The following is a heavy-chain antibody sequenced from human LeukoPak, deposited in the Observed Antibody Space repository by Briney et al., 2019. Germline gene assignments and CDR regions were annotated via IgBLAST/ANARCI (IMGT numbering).Heavy chain of an antibody. CDR1: GFSFSIYG. D-gene: IGHD1-26*01. CDR3: AKASSVGAITGYYYMDA. CDR2: ISYDGSNK. J-gene: IGHJ6*03. V-gene: IGHV3-30*18. Sequence: PGGSLRLSCAASGFSFSIYGMHWVRQAPGKGLEWVAVISYDGSNKYNADSVKGRFTISRDNSKNTLYLQMNSLRAEDTAVYYCAKASSVGAITGYYYMDAWGKGTTVTVSS.